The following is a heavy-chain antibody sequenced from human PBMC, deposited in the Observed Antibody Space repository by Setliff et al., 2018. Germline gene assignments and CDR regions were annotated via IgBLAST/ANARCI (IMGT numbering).Heavy chain of an antibody. V-gene: IGHV3-73*01. CDR1: GVTLSGST. J-gene: IGHJ4*02. D-gene: IGHD3-3*01. CDR2: IRSKANSYAT. Sequence: PGGSLRLSCAASGVTLSGSTIHWVRQASGKGLEWVARIRSKANSYATTYAASVEGRFTISRDDSKNTAYLQMNSLTTADTAIYNCTRGFQYYFDFWGQGTLVTVSS. CDR3: TRGFQYYFDF.